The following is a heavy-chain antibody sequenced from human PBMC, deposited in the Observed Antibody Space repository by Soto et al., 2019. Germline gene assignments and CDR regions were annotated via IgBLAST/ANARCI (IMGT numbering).Heavy chain of an antibody. CDR1: GYTFTSYG. CDR2: ISAYNGNT. D-gene: IGHD6-25*01. J-gene: IGHJ6*02. CDR3: AREDARPPSYYYYGMDV. Sequence: ASVKVSCKASGYTFTSYGISWVRQAPRQGLEWMGWISAYNGNTNYAQKLQGRVTMTTDTSTSTDYMGLRSLRSADTAVSYCAREDARPPSYYYYGMDVWGQGTTVTVSS. V-gene: IGHV1-18*04.